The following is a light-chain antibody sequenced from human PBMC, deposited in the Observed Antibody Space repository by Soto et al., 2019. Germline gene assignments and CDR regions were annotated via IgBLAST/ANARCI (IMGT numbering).Light chain of an antibody. CDR2: AAS. CDR3: QQYGRSPPLT. Sequence: EIVLTQSPGTLSLSPGERATLSCRASQSVRNNFLAWYQQKPGQAPRLLIYAASNRVTGIPDRLSGSGSGTDFTLTISRLEPEDFAVYYCQQYGRSPPLTFGPGTKVDIK. CDR1: QSVRNNF. J-gene: IGKJ3*01. V-gene: IGKV3-20*01.